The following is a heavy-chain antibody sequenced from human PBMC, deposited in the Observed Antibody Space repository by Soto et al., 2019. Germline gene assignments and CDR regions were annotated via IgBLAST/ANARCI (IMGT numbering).Heavy chain of an antibody. J-gene: IGHJ4*02. D-gene: IGHD6-19*01. CDR1: GGSISSSIYY. CDR3: ARRLAVTGTLEYYFDY. CDR2: IYYSGST. Sequence: QLQLQESGPRLVKPSETLSLTCTVSGGSISSSIYYWGWIRQPPGKGLEWIGNIYYSGSTCYNPSLQSRVTISVDTSKNQFSLRLNSVTASDTAVYYCARRLAVTGTLEYYFDYWGQGSLFTVSS. V-gene: IGHV4-39*01.